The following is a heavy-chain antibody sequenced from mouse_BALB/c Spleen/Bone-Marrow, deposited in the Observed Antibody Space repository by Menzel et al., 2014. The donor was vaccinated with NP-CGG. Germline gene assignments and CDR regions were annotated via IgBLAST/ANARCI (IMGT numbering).Heavy chain of an antibody. D-gene: IGHD1-1*01. J-gene: IGHJ2*01. Sequence: VKLQESGPELVRPGVSVKLSCKGSGYTFTAYAMHWVKQSHAKSLEWIGLISTYSGNTHYNQNFKGKATMTVDKSSSTAYVELARLTSEDSAIYYCARNFYGSSYLDYWGQGATLTVSS. CDR2: ISTYSGNT. CDR3: ARNFYGSSYLDY. CDR1: GYTFTAYA. V-gene: IGHV1-67*01.